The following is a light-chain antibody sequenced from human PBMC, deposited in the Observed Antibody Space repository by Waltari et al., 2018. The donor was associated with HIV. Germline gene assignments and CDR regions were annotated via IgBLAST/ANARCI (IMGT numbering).Light chain of an antibody. Sequence: NFMLTQPHSVSESPGKTVTISCTRSSGSLGDHYVHWYQQRPGSSPIIVIYEDKQRPSGVPDRFSGSIGSSSNSASLTISGLKTEDEGDYYCQSYDRSIQVFGGGTKLTVL. V-gene: IGLV6-57*01. J-gene: IGLJ3*02. CDR1: SGSLGDHY. CDR3: QSYDRSIQV. CDR2: EDK.